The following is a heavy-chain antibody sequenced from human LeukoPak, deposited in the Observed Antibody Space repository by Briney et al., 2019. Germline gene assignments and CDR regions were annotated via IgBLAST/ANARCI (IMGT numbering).Heavy chain of an antibody. CDR3: ARGHYGMDV. CDR2: IKQDGSEK. V-gene: IGHV3-7*04. J-gene: IGHJ6*02. Sequence: GGSLRLSCIVSGFKFKNYWMSWVRQAPGKGLEWVANIKQDGSEKYSVDSVKGRFTISRDNAKNSLFLRMNSLRAEDTAVYYCARGHYGMDVWGQGTTVTVSS. CDR1: GFKFKNYW.